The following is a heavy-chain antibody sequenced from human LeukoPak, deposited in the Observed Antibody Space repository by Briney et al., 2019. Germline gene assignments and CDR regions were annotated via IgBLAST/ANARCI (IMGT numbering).Heavy chain of an antibody. D-gene: IGHD3-22*01. CDR1: GFTFSRYW. CDR2: INPDGSTT. J-gene: IGHJ5*02. V-gene: IGHV3-74*01. CDR3: VRVLSGSWDWFDP. Sequence: GESLRLSCAASGFTFSRYWIHWVRRAPGKGLEWVSRINPDGSTTTYADSVKGRFTISRDNAKNTVYQQMNSLRAEDTALYHCVRVLSGSWDWFDPWGQGTLVTVSS.